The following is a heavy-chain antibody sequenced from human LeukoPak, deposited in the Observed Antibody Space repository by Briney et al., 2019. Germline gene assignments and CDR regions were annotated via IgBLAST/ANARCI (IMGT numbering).Heavy chain of an antibody. J-gene: IGHJ4*02. CDR3: AVTVTVYGDSDS. D-gene: IGHD4-17*01. CDR2: IFRNGRT. Sequence: GGSLRLSCAASGLTVTSNYFSWVRQAPGKGLEWVSVIFRNGRTYHADSVKSRFTISRNTSKNVLLLQMNSLRTDDTALYHCAVTVTVYGDSDSWGQGVLVTASS. CDR1: GLTVTSNY. V-gene: IGHV3-53*01.